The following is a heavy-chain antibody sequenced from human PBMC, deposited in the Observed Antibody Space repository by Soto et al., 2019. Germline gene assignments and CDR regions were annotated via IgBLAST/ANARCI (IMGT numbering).Heavy chain of an antibody. CDR2: IYPGDSDF. D-gene: IGHD3-10*01. J-gene: IGHJ5*01. V-gene: IGHV5-51*01. CDR3: AGLGNTYYLGPDS. CDR1: GYSFTSHW. Sequence: GESLKISCKGSGYSFTSHWIAWVRQMPGKGLELMGIIYPGDSDFRYSPSFQGQVTISVDKSITTAYLQWSSLEASDSAMYYCAGLGNTYYLGPDSWGQGTLVTVSS.